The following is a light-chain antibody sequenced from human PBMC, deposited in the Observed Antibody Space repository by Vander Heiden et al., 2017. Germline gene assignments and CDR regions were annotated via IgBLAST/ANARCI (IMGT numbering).Light chain of an antibody. CDR1: SSDVGGYNY. V-gene: IGLV2-8*01. CDR3: SSFAGFNNYV. Sequence: QSALTQPPSASGSPGLSVTISCTGTSSDVGGYNYVSWYQQHPGKAPKVVIYEVSQRPSGVPDRFSGSKSANTASLTVSGLQAEDEADYYCSSFAGFNNYVFGTGTKVTVL. CDR2: EVS. J-gene: IGLJ1*01.